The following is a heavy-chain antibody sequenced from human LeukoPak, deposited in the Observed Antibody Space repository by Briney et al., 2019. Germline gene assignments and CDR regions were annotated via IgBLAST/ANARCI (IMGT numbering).Heavy chain of an antibody. CDR3: ANDYGGNSDAFDI. CDR2: ISYDGSNK. Sequence: GGSLRLSCAASGFTFSSYGMHWVRRAPGKGLEWVAVISYDGSNKYYADSVKGRFTISRDNSKNTLYLQMHSLRAEDTAVYYCANDYGGNSDAFDIWGQGTMVTVSS. D-gene: IGHD4-23*01. CDR1: GFTFSSYG. V-gene: IGHV3-30*18. J-gene: IGHJ3*02.